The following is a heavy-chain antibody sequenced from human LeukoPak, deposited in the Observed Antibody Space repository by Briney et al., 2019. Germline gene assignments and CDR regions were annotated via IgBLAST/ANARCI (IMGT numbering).Heavy chain of an antibody. J-gene: IGHJ5*02. D-gene: IGHD6-19*01. CDR1: GDSISSSSYY. CDR2: LYYSGST. CDR3: ARSMAVAYYNWFDP. V-gene: IGHV4-39*01. Sequence: SETLSLTCTVSGDSISSSSYYWGWIRQPPGKGLEWLGSLYYSGSTYYNPSLKSRVTISVDTSKNQFSLKLSSVTAADTAVYYCARSMAVAYYNWFDPWGQGTLVTVSS.